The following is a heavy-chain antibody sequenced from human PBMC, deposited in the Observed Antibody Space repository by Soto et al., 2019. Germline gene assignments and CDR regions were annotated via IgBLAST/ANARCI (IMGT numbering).Heavy chain of an antibody. CDR3: AKADCITSRCYEVVDY. V-gene: IGHV4-59*01. D-gene: IGHD2-2*01. Sequence: SETLSLTCTVSGGSISSYYWSWIRQPPGKGLEWIGYIYYSGSTNYNPSLKSRVTISVDTSKNQFSLKLSSVTAEDTAVFYCAKADCITSRCYEVVDYWGQGTLVTVYS. J-gene: IGHJ4*02. CDR1: GGSISSYY. CDR2: IYYSGST.